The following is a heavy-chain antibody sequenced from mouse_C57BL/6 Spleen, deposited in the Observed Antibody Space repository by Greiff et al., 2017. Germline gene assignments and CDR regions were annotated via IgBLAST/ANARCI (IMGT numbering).Heavy chain of an antibody. CDR1: GYTFTSYW. V-gene: IGHV1-53*01. CDR2: LNPSNGGT. J-gene: IGHJ2*01. D-gene: IGHD1-1*01. Sequence: QVQLQQPGTELVKPGASGYTFTSYWMHWVKQRPGQGLEWIGNLNPSNGGTNYNEKFKSKATLTVDKSSSTAYMQLSSLTSEDSAVYYCASHYYGSRGFDYWGQGTTLTVSS. CDR3: ASHYYGSRGFDY.